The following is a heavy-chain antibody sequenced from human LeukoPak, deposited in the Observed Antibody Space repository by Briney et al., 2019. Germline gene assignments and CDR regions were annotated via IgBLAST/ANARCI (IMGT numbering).Heavy chain of an antibody. CDR3: ARDSGGYDFWSGYYYYYGMDV. J-gene: IGHJ6*02. CDR2: IKQDGSEK. CDR1: GFTFSSYW. D-gene: IGHD3-3*01. Sequence: GGSLRLSCAASGFTFSSYWMSWVRQASGKGLEWVANIKQDGSEKYYVDSVKGRFTISRDNAKNSLYLQMNSLRAEDTAVYYCARDSGGYDFWSGYYYYYGMDVWGQGTTVTVSS. V-gene: IGHV3-7*01.